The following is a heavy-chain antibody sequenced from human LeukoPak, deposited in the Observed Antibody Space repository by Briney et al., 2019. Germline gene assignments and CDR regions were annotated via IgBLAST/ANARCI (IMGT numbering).Heavy chain of an antibody. D-gene: IGHD5-24*01. CDR3: ARDKEMATMYYFDY. Sequence: GGSLGLSCAASGFTFSSYAMHWVRQAPGKGLEWVAVISYDGSNKYYADSVKGRFTISRDNSKNTLYLQMNSLRAEDTAVYYCARDKEMATMYYFDYWGQGTLVTVSS. CDR1: GFTFSSYA. J-gene: IGHJ4*02. CDR2: ISYDGSNK. V-gene: IGHV3-30*04.